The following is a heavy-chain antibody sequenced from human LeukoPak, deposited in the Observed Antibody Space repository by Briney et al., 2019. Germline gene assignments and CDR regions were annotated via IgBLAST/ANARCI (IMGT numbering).Heavy chain of an antibody. Sequence: SETLSLTCAVYGGSFSGYYWSWIRQPPGKGLEWIGEINHSGSTNYNPSLKSRVTISVDTSKNQFSLKLSSVTAADTAVYYCARGGDFWSGYYNYYFDYWGQGTLVTVSS. CDR3: ARGGDFWSGYYNYYFDY. CDR1: GGSFSGYY. CDR2: INHSGST. V-gene: IGHV4-34*01. D-gene: IGHD3-3*01. J-gene: IGHJ4*02.